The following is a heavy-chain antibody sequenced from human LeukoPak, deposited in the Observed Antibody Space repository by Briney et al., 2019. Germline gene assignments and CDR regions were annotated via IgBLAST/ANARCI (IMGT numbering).Heavy chain of an antibody. CDR2: ISWNSGSI. D-gene: IGHD2-21*02. V-gene: IGHV3-9*01. J-gene: IGHJ4*02. Sequence: GGSLRLSCAASGFTFDDEAMHWVRQAPGKGLEWVSGISWNSGSIGYADSVKGRFTVSRDNSKNSLYLQMNSLRAEDTAIYYCAREELACGGDCFLLWGQGTLVTVSS. CDR1: GFTFDDEA. CDR3: AREELACGGDCFLL.